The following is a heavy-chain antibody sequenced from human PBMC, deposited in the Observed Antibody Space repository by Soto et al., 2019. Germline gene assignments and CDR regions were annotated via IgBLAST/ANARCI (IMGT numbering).Heavy chain of an antibody. Sequence: QIQLVQSGPEVKKPGASVRVSCKASGYTFSEHGFSWVRQGPGQGLEWLGWISAYTGVTDYAQKFLGRLALTTDTSASTAFMELRSLRSDDTGVYYCAKDRPRLTQQFNGVSWGQGTLVTVSS. CDR3: AKDRPRLTQQFNGVS. V-gene: IGHV1-18*01. J-gene: IGHJ5*02. D-gene: IGHD2-8*01. CDR2: ISAYTGVT. CDR1: GYTFSEHG.